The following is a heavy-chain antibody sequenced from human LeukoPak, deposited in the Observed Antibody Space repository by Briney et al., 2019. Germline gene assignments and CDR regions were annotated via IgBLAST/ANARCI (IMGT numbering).Heavy chain of an antibody. CDR1: GGSISNYY. CDR2: IYYSGAT. CDR3: ARFGITVVRGGKYYFDY. D-gene: IGHD3-10*01. V-gene: IGHV4-59*08. J-gene: IGHJ4*02. Sequence: SETLSLTCTVSGGSISNYYWSWIRQPRGKGLERIGHIYYSGATKYNPSLKSRITISVDTSKNQFSLMLSSVTAADTAVYYCARFGITVVRGGKYYFDYWGQGTLVTVSS.